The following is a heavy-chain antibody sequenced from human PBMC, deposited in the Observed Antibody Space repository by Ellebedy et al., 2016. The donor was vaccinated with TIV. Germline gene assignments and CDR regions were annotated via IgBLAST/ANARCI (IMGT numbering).Heavy chain of an antibody. CDR2: INYSGST. Sequence: SETLSLTXSVSGGSVSSSGYYWGWIRQPPGKGLEWIGSINYSGSTYYNPSLKSRVTISVDTSKNQFSLKLTSVTAADTAVYYYSEIFGGTYPGPHWGQGTLVTVSS. CDR3: SEIFGGTYPGPH. V-gene: IGHV4-39*01. J-gene: IGHJ4*02. CDR1: GGSVSSSGYY. D-gene: IGHD1-26*01.